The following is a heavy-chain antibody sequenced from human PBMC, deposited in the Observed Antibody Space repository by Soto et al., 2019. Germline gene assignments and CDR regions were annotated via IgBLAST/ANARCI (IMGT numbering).Heavy chain of an antibody. Sequence: GGSLRLSCAASGFTFSSYGMHWVRQAPGKGLEWVAVIWYDGSNKYYADSVKGRFTISRDNSKNTLYLQMNSLRAEDTAVYYCARVKELGYDSSGFFDYWGQGTLVTVSS. D-gene: IGHD3-22*01. V-gene: IGHV3-33*01. CDR2: IWYDGSNK. CDR3: ARVKELGYDSSGFFDY. CDR1: GFTFSSYG. J-gene: IGHJ4*02.